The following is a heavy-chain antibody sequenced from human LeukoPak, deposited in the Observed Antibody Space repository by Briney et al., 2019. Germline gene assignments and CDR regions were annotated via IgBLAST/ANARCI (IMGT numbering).Heavy chain of an antibody. CDR3: ARLRSYDWAYYYYGMDV. V-gene: IGHV1-69*13. Sequence: ASVKVSCKASGYSFTTYYMHWVRQAPGQGLEWMGGIIPIFGTANYAQKFQGRVTITADESTSTAYMELSSLRSEDTAVYYCARLRSYDWAYYYYGMDVWGQGTTVTVSS. CDR1: GYSFTTYY. J-gene: IGHJ6*02. D-gene: IGHD3-16*01. CDR2: IIPIFGTA.